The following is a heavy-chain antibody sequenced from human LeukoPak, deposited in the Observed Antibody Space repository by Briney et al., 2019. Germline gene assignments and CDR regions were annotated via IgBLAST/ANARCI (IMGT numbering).Heavy chain of an antibody. D-gene: IGHD3-3*01. CDR3: ARGPPTSGVRYFDY. J-gene: IGHJ4*02. Sequence: ASVKVSCKASGYTFSTCDINWVRQAPGQGLEWMGWMNPNNGNTGYAKKFQGRVTITRDTSISTAYMELSSLTSEDTAVYYCARGPPTSGVRYFDYWGQGTLVTVSS. V-gene: IGHV1-8*03. CDR1: GYTFSTCD. CDR2: MNPNNGNT.